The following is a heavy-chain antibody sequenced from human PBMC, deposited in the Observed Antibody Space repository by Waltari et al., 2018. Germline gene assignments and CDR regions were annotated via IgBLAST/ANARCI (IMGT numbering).Heavy chain of an antibody. V-gene: IGHV3-30*18. D-gene: IGHD5-12*01. CDR3: AKARNVEMATIPLPGGY. Sequence: QVQLVESGGGVVQPGRSLRLSCAASGFTFSSYGMHWVRQAPGKGLEWVAVISYDGSNKYYADSVKGRFTISRDNSKNTLYLQMNSLRAEDTAVYYCAKARNVEMATIPLPGGYWGQGTLVTVSS. CDR2: ISYDGSNK. CDR1: GFTFSSYG. J-gene: IGHJ4*02.